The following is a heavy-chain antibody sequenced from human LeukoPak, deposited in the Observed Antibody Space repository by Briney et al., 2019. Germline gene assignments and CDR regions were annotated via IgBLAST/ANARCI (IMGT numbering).Heavy chain of an antibody. Sequence: SETLSLTCTVSGGSVSSYYWSGIRQPPGKGRERIGYIDNSGSTNYNPSLKSRVTISADTSKNQFSLHVSSVTAADTAVYYCARHANSRLDYSGDPEDWGQGTLVTVSS. CDR3: ARHANSRLDYSGDPED. D-gene: IGHD4-23*01. J-gene: IGHJ4*02. CDR1: GGSVSSYY. V-gene: IGHV4-59*08. CDR2: IDNSGST.